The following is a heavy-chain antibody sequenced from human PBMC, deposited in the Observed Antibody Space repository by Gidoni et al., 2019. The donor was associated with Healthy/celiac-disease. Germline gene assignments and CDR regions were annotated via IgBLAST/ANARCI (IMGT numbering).Heavy chain of an antibody. CDR1: GGPISSGGYY. J-gene: IGHJ4*02. CDR2: IYYSGST. Sequence: QVQLQESGPGLVKPSQTLSLTCTVSGGPISSGGYYWSWIRQHPGKGLEWIGYIYYSGSTYYNPSLKSRVTISVDTSKNQFSLKLSSVTAADTAVYYCARVRMVRGVIINDYWGQGTLVTVSS. D-gene: IGHD3-10*01. CDR3: ARVRMVRGVIINDY. V-gene: IGHV4-31*03.